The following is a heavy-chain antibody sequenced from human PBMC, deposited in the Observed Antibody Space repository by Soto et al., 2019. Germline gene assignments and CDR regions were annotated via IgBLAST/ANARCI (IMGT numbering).Heavy chain of an antibody. Sequence: EVQLVESGGGLVQPGGSLRLPCAASGFTFSSYWMSWVRQAPGKGLEWVANIKQDGSEKYYVDSVKGRFTISRDNAKNSLYLQMNSLRAEDTAVYYCARETVSEYSYGYGNWFDPWGQGTLVTVSS. CDR3: ARETVSEYSYGYGNWFDP. D-gene: IGHD5-18*01. CDR1: GFTFSSYW. J-gene: IGHJ5*02. V-gene: IGHV3-7*05. CDR2: IKQDGSEK.